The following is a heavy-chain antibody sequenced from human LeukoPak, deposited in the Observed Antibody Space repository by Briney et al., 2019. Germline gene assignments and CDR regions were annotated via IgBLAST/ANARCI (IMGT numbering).Heavy chain of an antibody. CDR2: ISYSGTT. CDR1: AGSISSYY. V-gene: IGHV4-59*01. Sequence: SETLSLTCIVSAGSISSYYWSWIRQPPGKGLEWSGYISYSGTTNFNPSLKSRVTIAADTSKNQFSLNLSSVTAADTAVYYCARASRPASFIGAFDIWGLGTMVAVSS. CDR3: ARASRPASFIGAFDI. D-gene: IGHD2-2*01. J-gene: IGHJ3*02.